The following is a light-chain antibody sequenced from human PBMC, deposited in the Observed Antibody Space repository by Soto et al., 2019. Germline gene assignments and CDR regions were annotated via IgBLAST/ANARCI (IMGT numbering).Light chain of an antibody. J-gene: IGKJ4*01. CDR3: QQDNNCPPLT. V-gene: IGKV3-15*01. CDR2: GAS. Sequence: EIVMTQSPATLSVSPGERATLSCRASQSVSSNLAWYQQKPGQAPRLLISGASTRATGIPARFSGSGSGTAFTPTISSLQSEDFAVYYCQQDNNCPPLTFGGGTKVEIK. CDR1: QSVSSN.